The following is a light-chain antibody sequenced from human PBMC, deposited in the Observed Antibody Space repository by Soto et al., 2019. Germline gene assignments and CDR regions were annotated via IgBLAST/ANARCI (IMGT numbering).Light chain of an antibody. CDR2: GAS. CDR1: QSVSSSY. CDR3: QQYGSSRT. V-gene: IGKV3-20*01. Sequence: EIVLKQSPGTLSLSKGERATLSCRASQSVSSSYLAWYQQKPGQAPRLLIYGASSRATGIPDRFSGSGSGTDFTLTISRLEPEDFAVYYCQQYGSSRTFGQGTKVDI. J-gene: IGKJ1*01.